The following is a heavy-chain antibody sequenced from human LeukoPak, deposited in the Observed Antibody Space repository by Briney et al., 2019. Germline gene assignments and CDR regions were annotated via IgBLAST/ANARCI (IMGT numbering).Heavy chain of an antibody. J-gene: IGHJ4*02. CDR2: ISTYNGNT. D-gene: IGHD6-13*01. V-gene: IGHV1-18*01. CDR3: ARGGVSSSWYRTPDY. Sequence: GASVKVPCKASGYTFTTYGISWVRQAPGQGLEWMGWISTYNGNTNYAQNLQGRVTMTTDTSTSTAYMELRSLRSDDTAVYYCARGGVSSSWYRTPDYWGQGTLVTVSS. CDR1: GYTFTTYG.